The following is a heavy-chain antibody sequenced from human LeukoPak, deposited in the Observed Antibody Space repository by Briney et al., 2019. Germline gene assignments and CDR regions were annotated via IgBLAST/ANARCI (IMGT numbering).Heavy chain of an antibody. CDR2: MNPNSGNT. CDR3: ARGSYYDFWSGYYLGGPYYMDV. D-gene: IGHD3-3*01. CDR1: GYTFTSYD. Sequence: ASVKVSCKASGYTFTSYDINWVRQATGQGLEWMGWMNPNSGNTGYAQKFQGRVTITRNTSISTAYMELSSLRSEDTAVYYCARGSYYDFWSGYYLGGPYYMDVWGKGTTVTVS. V-gene: IGHV1-8*03. J-gene: IGHJ6*03.